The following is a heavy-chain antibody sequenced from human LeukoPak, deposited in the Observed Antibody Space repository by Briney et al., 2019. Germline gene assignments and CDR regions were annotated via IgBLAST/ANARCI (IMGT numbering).Heavy chain of an antibody. CDR1: GGIFSSYA. D-gene: IGHD6-19*01. CDR2: IIPILGIA. J-gene: IGHJ4*02. Sequence: GASVKVSCNASGGIFSSYAISWVRQAPGQGLEWMGRIIPILGIANYAQKFQGRVTITADKSTSTAYMELRSLRSDDTAVYYCATDGIAVAGTPCYFDYWGQGTLVTVSS. CDR3: ATDGIAVAGTPCYFDY. V-gene: IGHV1-69*04.